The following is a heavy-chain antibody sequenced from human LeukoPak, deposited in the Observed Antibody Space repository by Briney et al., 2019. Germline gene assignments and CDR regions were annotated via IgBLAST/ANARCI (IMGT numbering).Heavy chain of an antibody. J-gene: IGHJ6*02. CDR1: GLSFRNYW. D-gene: IGHD6-19*01. CDR2: ISGSGGYT. CDR3: AKVGAREEVAGTGWYYYYGMDV. V-gene: IGHV3-23*01. Sequence: PGGSLRLSCAASGLSFRNYWMGWVRQAPGKGLEWVSGISGSGGYTYYADSVKGRFTISRDNSKNTLFLQMNSLRAEDTAVYYCAKVGAREEVAGTGWYYYYGMDVWGQGTTVTVSS.